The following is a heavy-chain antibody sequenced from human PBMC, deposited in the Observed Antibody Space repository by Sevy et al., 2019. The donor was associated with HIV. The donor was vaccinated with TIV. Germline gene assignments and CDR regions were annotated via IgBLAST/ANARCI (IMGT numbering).Heavy chain of an antibody. CDR2: INPNSGGT. Sequence: ASVKVSCKASGYTFTGYYMHWVRQAPGQGLEWMGWINPNSGGTNYAQKFQGRVTMTRDTSISTAYMELSRLRSDDTAVYYCARGRDYYDSSGEIDYWGQRTLVTVSS. D-gene: IGHD3-22*01. CDR1: GYTFTGYY. CDR3: ARGRDYYDSSGEIDY. V-gene: IGHV1-2*02. J-gene: IGHJ4*02.